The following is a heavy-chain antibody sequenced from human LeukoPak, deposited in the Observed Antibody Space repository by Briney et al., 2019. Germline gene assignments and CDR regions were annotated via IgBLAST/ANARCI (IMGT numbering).Heavy chain of an antibody. J-gene: IGHJ6*02. V-gene: IGHV3-33*01. CDR3: ARASGTTGHYYYYGMDV. D-gene: IGHD1-1*01. CDR2: IWYDGSNE. Sequence: GGSLRLSCAASGFTFRTYGIHWVRQAPGKGLEWVAVIWYDGSNEYYADSVKGRFTISRDNSENTVYLLMNSLRAEDTAVYYCARASGTTGHYYYYGMDVWGQGTTVTVSS. CDR1: GFTFRTYG.